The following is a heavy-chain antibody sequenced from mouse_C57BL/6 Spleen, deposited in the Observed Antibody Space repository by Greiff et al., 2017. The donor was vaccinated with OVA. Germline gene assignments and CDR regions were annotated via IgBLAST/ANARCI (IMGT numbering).Heavy chain of an antibody. CDR3: ARRDSYWFAY. Sequence: QVQLQQSGAELVKPGASVKLSCKASGYTFTSYWMQWVKPRPGQGLAWIGEIDPSDSYTNYNQKFKGKATLTVDTSSSTAYMQLSSLTSEDSAVYYCARRDSYWFAYWGQGTLVTVSA. CDR1: GYTFTSYW. V-gene: IGHV1-50*01. J-gene: IGHJ3*01. CDR2: IDPSDSYT. D-gene: IGHD6-1*02.